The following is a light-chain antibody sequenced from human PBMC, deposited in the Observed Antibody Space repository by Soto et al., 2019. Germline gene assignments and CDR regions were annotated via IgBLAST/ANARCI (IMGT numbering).Light chain of an antibody. J-gene: IGKJ5*01. Sequence: ERVMTQSPATLSVSPGERATLSCRASESVRTNLAWYQQRPGQSPRLLIDGASTRASGVPARFSSSGTGTEFTLTISSRQSEDFAVYYCKKYNSWPPSITFGQGTRMEIK. CDR3: KKYNSWPPSIT. CDR2: GAS. CDR1: ESVRTN. V-gene: IGKV3-15*01.